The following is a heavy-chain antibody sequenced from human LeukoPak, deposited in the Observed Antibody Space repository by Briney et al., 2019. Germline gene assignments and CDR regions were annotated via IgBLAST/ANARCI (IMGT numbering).Heavy chain of an antibody. J-gene: IGHJ4*02. CDR2: IYYSGST. CDR1: GGSSSSYY. CDR3: ARARIVGATEFDY. D-gene: IGHD1-26*01. Sequence: SETLSLTCTVSGGSSSSYYWSWIRQPPGKGLEWIGYIYYSGSTNYNPSLKSRVTISVDTSKTQFSLKLSSVTAADTAVYYCARARIVGATEFDYWGQGTLVTVSS. V-gene: IGHV4-59*01.